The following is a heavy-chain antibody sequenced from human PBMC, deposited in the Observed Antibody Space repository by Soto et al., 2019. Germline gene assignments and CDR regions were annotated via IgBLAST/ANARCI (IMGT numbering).Heavy chain of an antibody. CDR2: ISAYNGNT. CDR1: GYTFTSYG. J-gene: IGHJ5*02. Sequence: QVQLVQSGAEVKKPGASVKVSCKASGYTFTSYGISWVRQAPGQGPEWMGWISAYNGNTNYAPKLQGRVTMTTDTSTSTAYMELRSLRSADTAVYYCARRLHATVPTFGGFEAWGKGTLDTVSS. D-gene: IGHD3-16*01. CDR3: ARRLHATVPTFGGFEA. V-gene: IGHV1-18*01.